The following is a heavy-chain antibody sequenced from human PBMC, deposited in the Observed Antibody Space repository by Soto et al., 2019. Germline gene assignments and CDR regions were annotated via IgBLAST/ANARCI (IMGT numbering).Heavy chain of an antibody. D-gene: IGHD6-25*01. CDR1: GFPFSSYA. CDR2: STGAGGGT. Sequence: GGSLRLSCAASGFPFSSYAISWVRQAPGRGLEWVAASTGAGGGTYNLEAVKGRFTVSRDNSKKTVYLQLDGLRAEDTAVYYCAKGHSDYQGDYNYYGMDVWGQGTTVTVSS. CDR3: AKGHSDYQGDYNYYGMDV. J-gene: IGHJ6*02. V-gene: IGHV3-23*01.